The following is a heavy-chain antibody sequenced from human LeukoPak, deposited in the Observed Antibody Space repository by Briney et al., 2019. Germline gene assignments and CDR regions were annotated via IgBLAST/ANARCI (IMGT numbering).Heavy chain of an antibody. D-gene: IGHD5-18*01. J-gene: IGHJ4*02. CDR2: IIPIFGTA. V-gene: IGHV1-69*13. CDR1: GGTFSSYA. Sequence: SVKVSCKASGGTFSSYAISWVRQAPGQGLEWMGGIIPIFGTANYAQKFQGRVTITADESTSTAYMELSSLRSEDTAVYYCARDQYSYGTTFDYWGQGTLVTVSS. CDR3: ARDQYSYGTTFDY.